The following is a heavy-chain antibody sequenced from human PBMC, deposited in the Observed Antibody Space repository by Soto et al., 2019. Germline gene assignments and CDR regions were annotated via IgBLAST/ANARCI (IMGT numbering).Heavy chain of an antibody. V-gene: IGHV4-59*01. CDR3: ARADPDASVGY. D-gene: IGHD2-15*01. CDR2: IPYSGST. Sequence: PSETLSLTCSVSGGSMSSYYWTWLRQSPGRGLEWIGYIPYSGSTYYNPSLKSRVTISADTSKNQFSLRMNSMIAADTAVYYCARADPDASVGYWGQGTLVTVS. CDR1: GGSMSSYY. J-gene: IGHJ4*02.